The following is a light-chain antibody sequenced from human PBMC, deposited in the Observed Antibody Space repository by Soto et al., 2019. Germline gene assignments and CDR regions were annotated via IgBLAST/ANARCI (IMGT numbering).Light chain of an antibody. CDR1: QSVSIN. V-gene: IGKV3-15*01. J-gene: IGKJ1*01. CDR2: GAS. Sequence: EIVMTQSPATLSVSPGERATLSCRASQSVSINLAWYQQKPGQAPRLLIYGASTRATGIPARFSGSGSGTEFTLTINCLQSEDFAVYYCQHYSNWPPWTFGQGTEVEIK. CDR3: QHYSNWPPWT.